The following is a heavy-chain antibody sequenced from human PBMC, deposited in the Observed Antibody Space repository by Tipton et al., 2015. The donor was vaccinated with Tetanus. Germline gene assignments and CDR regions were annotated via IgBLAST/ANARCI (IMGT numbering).Heavy chain of an antibody. Sequence: SLRLSCAASGITFSSYSMNWVRQAPGKGLEWVSSISSSSSHIYYADSLKGRFTISRDNAKNSLYLQMNSLRAGDTAVYYWASGGYIYGYLIDYWGQGTLVTVSS. V-gene: IGHV3-21*01. CDR3: ASGGYIYGYLIDY. CDR1: GITFSSYS. CDR2: ISSSSSHI. J-gene: IGHJ4*02. D-gene: IGHD5-18*01.